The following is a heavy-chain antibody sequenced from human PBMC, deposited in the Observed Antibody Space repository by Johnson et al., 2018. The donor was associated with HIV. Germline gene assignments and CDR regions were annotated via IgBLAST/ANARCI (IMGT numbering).Heavy chain of an antibody. Sequence: VQLVESGGGLVQPGRSLRLSCAASGFTFDDYAMHWVRQVPGKGLEWVANIKQDGREKYYVDSVKGRFTISRDNAKNSLYLQMNSLRAEDTAVYYCARQSATGGPFDIWGQGTMVTVSS. D-gene: IGHD3-10*01. CDR1: GFTFDDYA. CDR3: ARQSATGGPFDI. J-gene: IGHJ3*02. CDR2: IKQDGREK. V-gene: IGHV3-7*01.